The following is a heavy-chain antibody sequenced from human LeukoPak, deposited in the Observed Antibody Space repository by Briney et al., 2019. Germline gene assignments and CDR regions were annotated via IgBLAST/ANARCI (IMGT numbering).Heavy chain of an antibody. CDR3: TKASLTACTGAFCYPFDS. CDR1: GFTFTNYA. J-gene: IGHJ4*02. V-gene: IGHV3-23*01. D-gene: IGHD2-8*02. Sequence: GGSLRLSCAASGFTFTNYAMSWVRQTPGKGLEWVSATVGSRPDTYHADSVKRRSTVSRDNSRNTLYLQMNNLSIEDAAVYYWTKASLTACTGAFCYPFDSWGQGVLVTVSS. CDR2: TVGSRPDT.